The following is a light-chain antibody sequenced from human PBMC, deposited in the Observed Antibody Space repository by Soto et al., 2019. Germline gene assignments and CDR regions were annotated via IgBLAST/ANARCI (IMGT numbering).Light chain of an antibody. CDR1: QSVSRN. V-gene: IGKV3-15*01. J-gene: IGKJ4*01. CDR3: QQYNKWPLT. CDR2: ETS. Sequence: EIMMTQSPATLSVSPGERATLSCRASQSVSRNLAWYQQKPGQAPRLLIYETSTRATGIPARFSGTGSGTEFTLSISSLQSEEFAVYHCQQYNKWPLTFGGGTRVEIK.